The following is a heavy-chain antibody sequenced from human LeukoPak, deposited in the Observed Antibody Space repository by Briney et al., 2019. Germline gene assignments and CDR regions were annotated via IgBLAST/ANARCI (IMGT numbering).Heavy chain of an antibody. D-gene: IGHD5-24*01. CDR2: IYYSGST. Sequence: SETLSLTCTVSGGSISSDYWRWVRQPPGKGLEWIGYIYYSGSTNYNPSLKSRVTISVDTSKSQFSLNLNSVTAADAAVYYCARDRSRDGYNFPFDIWGQGTMVTVSS. CDR3: ARDRSRDGYNFPFDI. CDR1: GGSISSDY. V-gene: IGHV4-59*01. J-gene: IGHJ3*02.